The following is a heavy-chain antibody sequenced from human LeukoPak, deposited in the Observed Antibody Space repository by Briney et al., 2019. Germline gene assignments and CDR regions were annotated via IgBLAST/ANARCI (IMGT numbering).Heavy chain of an antibody. CDR2: INSDGSIT. D-gene: IGHD5-18*01. CDR1: GFTFTTYW. V-gene: IGHV3-74*01. CDR3: ARDAVDTANAV. J-gene: IGHJ6*02. Sequence: GGSLRLSCAASGFTFTTYWMHWVRQAAGKGLVWVSHINSDGSITSYADSVKGRFTISRDNAKNTLYLQMNSLRAEDTAVYYCARDAVDTANAVWGQGTTVTVSS.